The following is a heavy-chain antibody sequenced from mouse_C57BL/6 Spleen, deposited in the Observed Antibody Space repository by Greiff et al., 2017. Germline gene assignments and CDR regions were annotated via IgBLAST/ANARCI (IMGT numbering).Heavy chain of an antibody. J-gene: IGHJ2*02. CDR3: ARDTTVVSDY. V-gene: IGHV14-3*01. D-gene: IGHD1-1*01. CDR2: IDPANGNT. Sequence: VQLKQSVAELVRPGASVKLSCTASGFNIKNTYMNWVKQRPEQGLEWIGRIDPANGNTKYAPKFQGKATITADTSSNTAYLQLSSLTSEDTAIYCCARDTTVVSDYWGQGTSLTVSS. CDR1: GFNIKNTY.